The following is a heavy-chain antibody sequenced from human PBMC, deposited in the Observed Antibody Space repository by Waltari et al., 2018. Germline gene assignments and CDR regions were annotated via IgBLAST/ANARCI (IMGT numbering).Heavy chain of an antibody. CDR3: ARGYYDFWSGYYGIDY. Sequence: QVQLVQSGAGVKKPGASVKVSCKASGYTFTSYAMHWVRQAPGQRLEWMGWINAGNGNTKYSQEFQGRVTITRDTSASTAYMELSSLRSEDMAVYYCARGYYDFWSGYYGIDYWGQGTLVTVSS. J-gene: IGHJ4*02. V-gene: IGHV1-3*03. D-gene: IGHD3-3*01. CDR2: INAGNGNT. CDR1: GYTFTSYA.